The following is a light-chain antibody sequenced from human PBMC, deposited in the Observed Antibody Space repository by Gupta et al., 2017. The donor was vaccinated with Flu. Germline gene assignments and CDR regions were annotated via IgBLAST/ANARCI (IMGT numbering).Light chain of an antibody. V-gene: IGKV3-20*01. CDR1: QSVRSSF. J-gene: IGKJ4*01. Sequence: DIVFTHSPGTMALSPGERATLSCRASQSVRSSFLAWFQKQPGQAPRLLIDDASSSATGIPRRFSGSGSGIXFTISVXRLEHEDFAVYYCQQNNCFPFTFGXGTKVEI. CDR2: DAS. CDR3: QQNNCFPFT.